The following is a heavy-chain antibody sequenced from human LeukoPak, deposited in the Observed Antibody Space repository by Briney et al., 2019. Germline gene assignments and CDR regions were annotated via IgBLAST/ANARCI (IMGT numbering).Heavy chain of an antibody. J-gene: IGHJ6*03. CDR3: ARDHRKNVVVVPDAIYYYYMDV. Sequence: ASVTVSCKSSGYTFTIYGITWVGRAPGPGLEWMGWINGNNDNTTYAQKLQGRVTMTPDTSTSTAYMELRSLKSDDTAVYYCARDHRKNVVVVPDAIYYYYMDVWGEGTTVTVSS. V-gene: IGHV1-18*01. CDR2: INGNNDNT. CDR1: GYTFTIYG. D-gene: IGHD2-2*02.